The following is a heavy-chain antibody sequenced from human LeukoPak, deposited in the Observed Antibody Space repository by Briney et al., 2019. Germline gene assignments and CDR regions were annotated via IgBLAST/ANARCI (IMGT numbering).Heavy chain of an antibody. J-gene: IGHJ4*02. D-gene: IGHD3-16*01. CDR2: IYSSGSA. Sequence: SETLSLTCSVSGGSLSNYYWTWIRRPPGTGLEWIGYIYSSGSANYNPSLKSPVNISIDTSENQFSLKLSSVTAADTAVYYCARRSWGSDFDYWGQGALVTVSS. CDR1: GGSLSNYY. CDR3: ARRSWGSDFDY. V-gene: IGHV4-59*13.